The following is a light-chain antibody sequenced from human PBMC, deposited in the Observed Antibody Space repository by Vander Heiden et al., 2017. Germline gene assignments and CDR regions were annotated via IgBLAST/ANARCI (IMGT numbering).Light chain of an antibody. J-gene: IGKJ4*01. CDR3: RQSVQAPRT. CDR1: QSLLHSNGYNY. Sequence: DIVMTQSPLSMPVTPGEPASISCRSSQSLLHSNGYNYLDWYLQKPGQSPQLLIYLGSIPASGVPDRFSDSGSVLDFRLKISRRMAEDVGVYYFRQSVQAPRTFSGGTKVEIK. CDR2: LGS. V-gene: IGKV2-28*01.